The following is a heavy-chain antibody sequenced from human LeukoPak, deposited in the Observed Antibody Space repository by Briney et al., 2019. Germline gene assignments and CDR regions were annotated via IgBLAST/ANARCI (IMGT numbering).Heavy chain of an antibody. J-gene: IGHJ4*02. CDR2: ISSGGGYT. CDR3: ARDRRDGGYNPGDPRGFAN. CDR1: GFTFSDYY. V-gene: IGHV3-11*06. Sequence: GRSLRLSCAASGFTFSDYYMSWLRQAPGKGLEWVSRISSGGGYTGYADSLKGRFTISRDNAKNSLHLQMNSLRAEDTAVYYCARDRRDGGYNPGDPRGFANWGQGTLVTVSS. D-gene: IGHD5-24*01.